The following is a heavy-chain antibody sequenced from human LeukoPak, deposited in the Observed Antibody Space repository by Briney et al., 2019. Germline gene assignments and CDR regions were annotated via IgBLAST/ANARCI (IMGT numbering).Heavy chain of an antibody. D-gene: IGHD3-3*01. CDR2: INPNSGGT. J-gene: IGHJ4*02. CDR3: AVIGKTYYDFWSGFGFDY. CDR1: GYTFTGYY. Sequence: ASVKVSCKASGYTFTGYYMHWVRQAPGQGLEWMGWINPNSGGTNYAQKFQGRVTMTRDTSISTAYMELSRLRSDDTAVYYCAVIGKTYYDFWSGFGFDYWGQGTLVTVSS. V-gene: IGHV1-2*02.